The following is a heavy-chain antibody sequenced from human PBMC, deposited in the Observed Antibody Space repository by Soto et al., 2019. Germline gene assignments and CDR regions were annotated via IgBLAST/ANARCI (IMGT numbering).Heavy chain of an antibody. J-gene: IGHJ4*02. V-gene: IGHV1-18*04. D-gene: IGHD3-3*01. CDR3: ARDHMIFGVVIIPYFDY. Sequence: QVPLVQSGAEVKKPGASVKVSCKASGYIFTSYGISWVRQAPGQGLEWMGWVSAYNGNTNYAQKLQGRVTMTTDTSTSTAYMELRSLRSDDTAVYYCARDHMIFGVVIIPYFDYWGQGTLVTVSS. CDR2: VSAYNGNT. CDR1: GYIFTSYG.